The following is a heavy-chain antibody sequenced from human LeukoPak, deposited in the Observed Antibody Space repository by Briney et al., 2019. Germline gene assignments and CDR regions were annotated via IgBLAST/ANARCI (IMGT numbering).Heavy chain of an antibody. J-gene: IGHJ1*01. V-gene: IGHV1-24*01. CDR2: FDPDDGET. CDR1: GYTLTELS. CDR3: ATAAGIESYFQQ. D-gene: IGHD6-13*01. Sequence: ASVKVSCTVSGYTLTELSMHWVRQAPGKGLEWLGGFDPDDGETIYAQKFQGRVTMTEDTSTDTAYMELSSLRSEDTAVYYCATAAGIESYFQQWGQGTLVTVSS.